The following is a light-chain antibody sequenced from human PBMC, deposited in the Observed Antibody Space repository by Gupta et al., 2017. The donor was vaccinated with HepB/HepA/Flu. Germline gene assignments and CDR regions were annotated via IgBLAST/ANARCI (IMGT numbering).Light chain of an antibody. CDR3: QAGDSSTGVV. Sequence: SSALTQPPSVSVSPGQTASITCSGDKLGDKYACWYQQKPGQSPVLVIYQDSKRPAGIPERFSGSNSGNTATLTISGTQAMEEADYYCQAGDSSTGVVFGGGTKLTVL. J-gene: IGLJ2*01. CDR2: QDS. CDR1: KLGDKY. V-gene: IGLV3-1*01.